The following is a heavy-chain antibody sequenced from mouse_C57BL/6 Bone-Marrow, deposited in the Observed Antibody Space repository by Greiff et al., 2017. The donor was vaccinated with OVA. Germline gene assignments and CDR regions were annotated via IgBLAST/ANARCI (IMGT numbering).Heavy chain of an antibody. D-gene: IGHD2-3*01. CDR3: AREDDGYPWFAY. CDR2: IDPSDSYT. Sequence: QVQLKQPGAELVMPGASVKLSCKASGYTFTSYWMHWVKQRPGQGLEWIGEIDPSDSYTNYNQKFKGKSTLTVDKSSSTAYMQLSSLTSEDSEVYYCAREDDGYPWFAYWGQGTLVTVSA. J-gene: IGHJ3*01. V-gene: IGHV1-69*01. CDR1: GYTFTSYW.